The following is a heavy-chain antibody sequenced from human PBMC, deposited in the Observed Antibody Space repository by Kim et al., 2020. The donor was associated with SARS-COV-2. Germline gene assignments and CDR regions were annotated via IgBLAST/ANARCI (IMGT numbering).Heavy chain of an antibody. V-gene: IGHV3-21*01. CDR3: ARDLRGTVTTALVDY. D-gene: IGHD4-4*01. CDR1: GFTFSSYS. J-gene: IGHJ4*02. CDR2: ISSSSSYI. Sequence: GGSLRLSCAASGFTFSSYSMNWVRQAPGKGLEWVSSISSSSSYIYYADSVKGRFTISRDNAKNSLYLQMNSLRAEDTAVYYCARDLRGTVTTALVDYWGQGTLVTVSS.